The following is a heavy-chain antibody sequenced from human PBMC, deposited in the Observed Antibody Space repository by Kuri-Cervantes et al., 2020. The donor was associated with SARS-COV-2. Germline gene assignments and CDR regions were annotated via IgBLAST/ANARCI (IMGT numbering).Heavy chain of an antibody. CDR2: ISYDGSNK. V-gene: IGHV3-30*04. Sequence: GESLKISCAASGFTLSSYAMHWVRQAPGKGLEWVAVISYDGSNKYYADSVKGRFTISRDNSRNTLYLQMNSLRAEDTAVYYCARVLPTYYYDSSGSEGAFDIWGQGTMVTVSS. J-gene: IGHJ3*02. D-gene: IGHD3-22*01. CDR1: GFTLSSYA. CDR3: ARVLPTYYYDSSGSEGAFDI.